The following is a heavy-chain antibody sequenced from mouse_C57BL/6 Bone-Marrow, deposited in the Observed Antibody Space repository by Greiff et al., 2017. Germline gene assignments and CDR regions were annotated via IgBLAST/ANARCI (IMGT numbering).Heavy chain of an antibody. V-gene: IGHV1-76*01. Sequence: QVHVKQSGAELVRPGASVKLSCKASGYTFTDYYINWVKQRPGQGLEWIARIYPGSGNTYYNEKFKGKATLTAEKSSSTAYMQLSSLTSEDSAVYFCAMRGNYSYAMDYWGQGTSVTVSS. D-gene: IGHD2-1*01. J-gene: IGHJ4*01. CDR2: IYPGSGNT. CDR1: GYTFTDYY. CDR3: AMRGNYSYAMDY.